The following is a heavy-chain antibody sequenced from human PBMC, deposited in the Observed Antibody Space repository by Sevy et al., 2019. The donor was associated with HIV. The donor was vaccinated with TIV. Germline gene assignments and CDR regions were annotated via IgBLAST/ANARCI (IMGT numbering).Heavy chain of an antibody. Sequence: GGSLRLSCAASGFTFSSYSMNWVRQAPGKGLEWVSYISSSSSTIYYADSVKGRFTISRDNAKNSLYLQMNSLRAEDTTVYYCAGDPYGNIWGSYRAGLFDPWGQGTLVTVSS. CDR2: ISSSSSTI. J-gene: IGHJ5*02. V-gene: IGHV3-48*01. D-gene: IGHD3-16*02. CDR3: AGDPYGNIWGSYRAGLFDP. CDR1: GFTFSSYS.